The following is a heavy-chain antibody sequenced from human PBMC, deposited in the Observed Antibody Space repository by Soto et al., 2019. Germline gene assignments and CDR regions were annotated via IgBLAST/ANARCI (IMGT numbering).Heavy chain of an antibody. D-gene: IGHD6-6*01. J-gene: IGHJ4*02. Sequence: QVQLVQSRAEVKKPGSSVKVSCKASGGTFSSYAISWVRQAPGQGLEWMGGIIPIFGTANYAQKFQGRVTITADESTSTAYMELSSLRSEDTAVYYCAACSSSSSGYSYGLFDYWGQGTLVTVSS. CDR3: AACSSSSSGYSYGLFDY. V-gene: IGHV1-69*01. CDR2: IIPIFGTA. CDR1: GGTFSSYA.